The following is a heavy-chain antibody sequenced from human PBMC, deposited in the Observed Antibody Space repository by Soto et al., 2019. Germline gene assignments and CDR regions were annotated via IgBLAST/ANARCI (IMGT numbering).Heavy chain of an antibody. D-gene: IGHD6-13*01. CDR2: INQDGSEK. Sequence: EVQLVESGGGLVQPGGSLRLSCAASGFTFSSYWMSWVRQAPGKGLEWVANINQDGSEKFYVDSEKGRFTISRDNAKKSLYLQMNTLRVEDTAVYYCARDGSSSWYSYYDNGMDVWGQGTTVTVSS. V-gene: IGHV3-7*05. J-gene: IGHJ6*02. CDR1: GFTFSSYW. CDR3: ARDGSSSWYSYYDNGMDV.